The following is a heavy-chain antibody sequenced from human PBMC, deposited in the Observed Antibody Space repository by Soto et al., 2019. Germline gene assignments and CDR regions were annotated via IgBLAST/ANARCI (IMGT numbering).Heavy chain of an antibody. Sequence: PGGSLRLSCAASGFTFSSYGMHWVRQAPGKGLEWVAVISYDGSNKYYADSVKGRFTISRDNSKNTLYLQMNSLRAEDTAVYYCAKESIAVAGTDYYYGMDVWGQGTTVTVSS. D-gene: IGHD6-19*01. J-gene: IGHJ6*02. CDR3: AKESIAVAGTDYYYGMDV. V-gene: IGHV3-30*18. CDR2: ISYDGSNK. CDR1: GFTFSSYG.